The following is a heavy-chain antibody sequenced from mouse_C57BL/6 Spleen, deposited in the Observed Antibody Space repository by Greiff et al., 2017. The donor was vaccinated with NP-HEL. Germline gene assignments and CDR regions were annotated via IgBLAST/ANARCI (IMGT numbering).Heavy chain of an antibody. CDR1: GFTFSSYT. CDR2: ISGGGGNT. Sequence: EVMLVESGGGLVKPGGSLKLSCAASGFTFSSYTMSWVRQTPEKRLEWVATISGGGGNTYYPDSVKGRFTISRDNAKNTLYLQMSSLRSEDTALYYCARSSIYYYGSSPFAYWGQGTLVTVSA. J-gene: IGHJ3*01. V-gene: IGHV5-9*01. D-gene: IGHD1-1*01. CDR3: ARSSIYYYGSSPFAY.